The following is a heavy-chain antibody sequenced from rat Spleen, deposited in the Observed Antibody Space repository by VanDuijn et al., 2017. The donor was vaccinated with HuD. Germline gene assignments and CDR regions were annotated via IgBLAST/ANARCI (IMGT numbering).Heavy chain of an antibody. CDR3: ARAPEPYFDY. Sequence: EVQLVESGGGLVQPGRSMKLSCVTSGFTFNYYWMTWIRQAPTKGLEWIASISTGGGNTYYRNSVKGRFTISRDNAKTTQYLQMDSLRSEDTATYYCARAPEPYFDYWGQGVMVTVSS. CDR2: ISTGGGNT. V-gene: IGHV5-25*01. CDR1: GFTFNYYW. J-gene: IGHJ2*01.